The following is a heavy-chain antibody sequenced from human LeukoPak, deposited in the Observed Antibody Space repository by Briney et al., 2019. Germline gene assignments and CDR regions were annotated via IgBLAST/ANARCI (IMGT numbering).Heavy chain of an antibody. CDR2: ITGNSAYT. CDR3: ARGDSDYYDTRGYAFEY. CDR1: GFIFTSFS. D-gene: IGHD3-22*01. J-gene: IGHJ4*02. V-gene: IGHV3-21*01. Sequence: KSGGSLRLSCAGSGFIFTSFSMNWVRQAPGKGLEWVSSITGNSAYTHYADSVRGRFTISRDNSKNSLYLQLNNLRVEDTALYYCARGDSDYYDTRGYAFEYWGQGTLVAVSS.